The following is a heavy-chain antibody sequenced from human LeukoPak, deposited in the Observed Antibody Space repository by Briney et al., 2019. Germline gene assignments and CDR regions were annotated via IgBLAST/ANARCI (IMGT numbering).Heavy chain of an antibody. J-gene: IGHJ4*02. D-gene: IGHD1-26*01. CDR1: GFTFDDYA. CDR2: ISWNSGSI. Sequence: GGSLRLSCAASGFTFDDYAMHWVRQAPGKGLEWVSGISWNSGSIGYADSVKGRFTISRDNAKNSLYLQMNSLRAEDTALYYCAKSSSGSYWGLDYWGQGTLVTVSS. CDR3: AKSSSGSYWGLDY. V-gene: IGHV3-9*01.